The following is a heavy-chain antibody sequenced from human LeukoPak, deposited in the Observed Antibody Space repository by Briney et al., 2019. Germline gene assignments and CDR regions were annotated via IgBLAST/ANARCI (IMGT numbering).Heavy chain of an antibody. J-gene: IGHJ4*02. Sequence: SETLSLTCTVSGGSISSYYWSWIRQSAGKGLEWFGRIYSTGSTNYNPSLKRRVTMSVDTSKNQFSLRLRSVTAADTAVYYCARQIASAGTAGFDFWGQGALVTVSS. V-gene: IGHV4-4*07. D-gene: IGHD6-13*01. CDR2: IYSTGST. CDR3: ARQIASAGTAGFDF. CDR1: GGSISSYY.